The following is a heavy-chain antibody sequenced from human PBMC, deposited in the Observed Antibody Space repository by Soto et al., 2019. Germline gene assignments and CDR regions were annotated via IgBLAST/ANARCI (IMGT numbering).Heavy chain of an antibody. D-gene: IGHD2-2*01. CDR2: IFSNDEK. CDR3: ARIAYCISTSCYFFDY. CDR1: GFSLSNARMG. V-gene: IGHV2-26*01. Sequence: QVTLKESGPVLVKPTETLTLTCTVSGFSLSNARMGVSWIRQPPGKALEWLAHIFSNDEKSYSTSLKSRLTSTKDTSKSQVVLTMTNMDPVDTATYYCARIAYCISTSCYFFDYWGQGTLVTVSS. J-gene: IGHJ4*02.